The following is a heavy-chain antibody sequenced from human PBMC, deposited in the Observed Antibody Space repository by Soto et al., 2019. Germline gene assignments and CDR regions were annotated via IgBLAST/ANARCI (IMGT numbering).Heavy chain of an antibody. CDR3: ARDRVESGYPEYFQL. D-gene: IGHD3-22*01. CDR2: IYSGGST. J-gene: IGHJ1*01. V-gene: IGHV3-53*01. Sequence: EVQLVESGGGLIQPGGSLRLSCAASGFTVSSNYMSWVRQAPGKGLEWVSVIYSGGSTYYADSVKGRFTISRDNSKNTLYLQMNSLRAADTAVYYCARDRVESGYPEYFQLWGQGTLVTVSS. CDR1: GFTVSSNY.